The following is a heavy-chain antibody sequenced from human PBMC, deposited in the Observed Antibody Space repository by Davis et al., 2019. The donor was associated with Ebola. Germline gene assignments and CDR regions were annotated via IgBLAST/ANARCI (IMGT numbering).Heavy chain of an antibody. CDR2: IYTGDSDT. J-gene: IGHJ3*02. CDR3: ASLRRTITGMDDAFDI. V-gene: IGHV5-51*01. CDR1: GYSFTSHW. Sequence: GESLKISCKGSGYSFTSHWIVWVRQMPGKGLECMGIIYTGDSDTRYSPSFRGQVTISADKSIKTAFLQWSSLKASDTAMYYCASLRRTITGMDDAFDIWGQGTMVTVSS. D-gene: IGHD2-8*02.